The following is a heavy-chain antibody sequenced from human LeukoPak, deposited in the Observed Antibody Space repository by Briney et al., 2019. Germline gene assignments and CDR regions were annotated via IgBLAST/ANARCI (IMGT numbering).Heavy chain of an antibody. CDR1: GFTVSSNY. Sequence: PGGSLRLSCAASGFTVSSNYMSWVRQAPGKGLEWVSIIYSGGSTYYADSVKGRFTISRDNSKNTMYLQMNSLRVEDTAVYYCATSGDSSGKMDYWGQGTLVTVSS. V-gene: IGHV3-66*01. D-gene: IGHD3-22*01. J-gene: IGHJ4*02. CDR2: IYSGGST. CDR3: ATSGDSSGKMDY.